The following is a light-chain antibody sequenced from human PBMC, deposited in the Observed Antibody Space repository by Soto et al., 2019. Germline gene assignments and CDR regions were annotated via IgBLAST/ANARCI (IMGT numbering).Light chain of an antibody. CDR1: QSVSSSY. J-gene: IGKJ1*01. V-gene: IGKV3-20*01. Sequence: EIVLTQSPGTLSLSPGERATLSCRASQSVSSSYLAWYQQKPGQAPRLLIYGASSRATGIPDRFSGSGSGTDFTLNISRLEPDDLAVYYCQQYGSSPPTFGQGTQVEIK. CDR3: QQYGSSPPT. CDR2: GAS.